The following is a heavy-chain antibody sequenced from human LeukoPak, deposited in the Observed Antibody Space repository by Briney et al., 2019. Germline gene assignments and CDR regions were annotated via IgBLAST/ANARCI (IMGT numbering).Heavy chain of an antibody. J-gene: IGHJ5*01. Sequence: SETLSLTCTVSGGSINSDDFYWSWIRHHPGKGLEWIVYIYYSGSTYYNPSLKSRVTISVDTSKNQFSLKLGSVTAADTAVYYCARGLPARKLYGDNMGWSDSWGQGTQVTVSS. CDR3: ARGLPARKLYGDNMGWSDS. V-gene: IGHV4-31*03. CDR2: IYYSGST. D-gene: IGHD4-17*01. CDR1: GGSINSDDFY.